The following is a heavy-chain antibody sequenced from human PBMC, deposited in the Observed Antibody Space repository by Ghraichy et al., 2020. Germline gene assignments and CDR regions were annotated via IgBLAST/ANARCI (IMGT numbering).Heavy chain of an antibody. D-gene: IGHD2-15*01. V-gene: IGHV3-49*03. CDR1: GFTFGDYA. CDR2: ITSKPHGGTT. CDR3: TRPYCSGNSCHSEDYYYGMDV. Sequence: GSLRLSCTTSGFTFGDYAMCWFRQAPEKGLEWVGFITSKPHGGTTEYAASVRGRCTISRDDSKSIVYLQMNSLKTEDTAVYYCTRPYCSGNSCHSEDYYYGMDVWGQGTTVTVSS. J-gene: IGHJ6*02.